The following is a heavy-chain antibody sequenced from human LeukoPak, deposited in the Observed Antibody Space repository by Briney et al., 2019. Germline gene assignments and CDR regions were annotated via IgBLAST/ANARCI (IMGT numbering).Heavy chain of an antibody. D-gene: IGHD1-1*01. V-gene: IGHV1-2*02. J-gene: IGHJ4*02. CDR2: INPNSGGT. CDR3: ARARDLSGTVFDY. Sequence: ASVKVSCKASGYTFTGYYMHWVRQAPGQGREWMGWINPNSGGTNYAQKFQGRVTMTRDTSISTAYMELSRLRSDDTAVYYCARARDLSGTVFDYWGQGTLVTVSS. CDR1: GYTFTGYY.